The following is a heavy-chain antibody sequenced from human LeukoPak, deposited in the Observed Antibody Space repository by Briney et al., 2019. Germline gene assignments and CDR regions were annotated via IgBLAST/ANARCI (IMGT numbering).Heavy chain of an antibody. V-gene: IGHV3-11*04. CDR2: IKGTGLTT. CDR1: GFIFSDYY. D-gene: IGHD4-17*01. CDR3: ARRRTTVTTSLDY. J-gene: IGHJ4*02. Sequence: GGSLRLSCAAFGFIFSDYYMAWIRQAPGKGLEWISTIKGTGLTTYYADSVKGRVTISRDNAKNSLYLQMNSLRAEDTAVYYCARRRTTVTTSLDYWGQGTLVTVSS.